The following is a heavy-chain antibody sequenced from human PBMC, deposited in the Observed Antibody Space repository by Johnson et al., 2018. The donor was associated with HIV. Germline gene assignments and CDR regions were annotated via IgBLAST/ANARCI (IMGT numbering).Heavy chain of an antibody. CDR2: IRYDGSNK. CDR3: ARDRGYLDAFDI. V-gene: IGHV3-30*02. CDR1: GFTVSSNY. Sequence: QVQLVESGGGLIQTGGSLRLSCVASGFTVSSNYMNWVRQAPGKGLEWVAFIRYDGSNKYYADSVKGRFTISRDNSKNTLYLQMNSLRAEDTAVFYCARDRGYLDAFDIWGQGTMVTVSS. J-gene: IGHJ3*02. D-gene: IGHD1-26*01.